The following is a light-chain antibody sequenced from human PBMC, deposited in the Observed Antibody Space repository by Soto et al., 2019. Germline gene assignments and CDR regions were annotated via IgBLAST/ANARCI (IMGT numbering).Light chain of an antibody. Sequence: QSVLTQPASVSGSPGQSITISCTGTSSDVGGYNFVSWDQQYPGKAPKLIIYEVDSRPSGVSNRFSGSKSGHTASLTVSGLQPDDEADYHCCSFAGSNPFPYVFGTGTKVTVL. CDR1: SSDVGGYNF. CDR3: CSFAGSNPFPYV. CDR2: EVD. J-gene: IGLJ1*01. V-gene: IGLV2-23*02.